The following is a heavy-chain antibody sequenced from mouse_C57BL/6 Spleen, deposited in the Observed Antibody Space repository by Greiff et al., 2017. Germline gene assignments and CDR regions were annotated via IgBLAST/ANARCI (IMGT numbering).Heavy chain of an antibody. D-gene: IGHD3-2*02. J-gene: IGHJ3*01. CDR3: ARSAAQVPAWFAY. CDR2: IYPGDGDT. CDR1: GYAFSSYW. V-gene: IGHV1-80*01. Sequence: QVHVKQSGAELVKPGASVKISCKASGYAFSSYWMNWVKQRPGKGLEWIGQIYPGDGDTNYNGKFKGKATLTADKSSSTAYMQLSSLTSEDSAVYFCARSAAQVPAWFAYWGQGTLVTVSA.